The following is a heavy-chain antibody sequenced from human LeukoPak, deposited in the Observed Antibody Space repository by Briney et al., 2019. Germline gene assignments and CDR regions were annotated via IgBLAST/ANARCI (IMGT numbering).Heavy chain of an antibody. CDR3: ARWDDGSGSYYRRGRPHDY. J-gene: IGHJ4*02. D-gene: IGHD3-10*01. Sequence: PGRSLRLSCAASGFTVSSNYMSWVRQAPGKGLEWVSVIYSGGSTYYADSVKGRFTISRDNSKNTLYLQMNSLRAEDTAVYYCARWDDGSGSYYRRGRPHDYWGQGTLVTVSS. V-gene: IGHV3-66*01. CDR1: GFTVSSNY. CDR2: IYSGGST.